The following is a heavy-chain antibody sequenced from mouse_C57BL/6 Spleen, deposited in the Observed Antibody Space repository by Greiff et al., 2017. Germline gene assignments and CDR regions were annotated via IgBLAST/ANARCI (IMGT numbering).Heavy chain of an antibody. CDR1: GYAFSSYW. V-gene: IGHV1-80*01. CDR3: ARGGYDDDGDALDY. J-gene: IGHJ4*01. D-gene: IGHD2-4*01. CDR2: IYPGDGDT. Sequence: VQLQQSGAELVKPGASVKISCKASGYAFSSYWMNWVKQRPGKGLEWIGQIYPGDGDTKYNGKFKGKATLTADKSSSTAYMQLRRLTPQNSAVYVCARGGYDDDGDALDYWGQGTPLTVSS.